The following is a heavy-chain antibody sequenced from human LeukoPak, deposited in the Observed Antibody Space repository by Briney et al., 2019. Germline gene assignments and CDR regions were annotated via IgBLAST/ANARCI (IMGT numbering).Heavy chain of an antibody. CDR2: IYYTGST. CDR3: ARDRPGGSSLDY. V-gene: IGHV4-61*01. D-gene: IGHD6-13*01. J-gene: IGHJ4*02. CDR1: GGSIGSSSYS. Sequence: SETLSLTCTVSGGSIGSSSYSWGWIRQPPGKGLEWIGYIYYTGSTNYNPSLKSRVTISVDTSKNQFSLKLSSVTAADTAVYYCARDRPGGSSLDYWGQGTLVTVSS.